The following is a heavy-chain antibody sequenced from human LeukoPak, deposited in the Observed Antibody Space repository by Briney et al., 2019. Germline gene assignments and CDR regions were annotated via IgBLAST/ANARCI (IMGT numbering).Heavy chain of an antibody. V-gene: IGHV3-66*02. D-gene: IGHD3-10*01. J-gene: IGHJ4*02. CDR1: GFTVSSNY. Sequence: GGSLSLSCAVSGFTVSSNYMSWVRPAPGEGLEWVSVIYRGGITYYADSVKGRFTISRDNSKNTLYLQMYSLRAEDTAVYYCARGEGRGALMGYWGQGTLVTVSS. CDR2: IYRGGIT. CDR3: ARGEGRGALMGY.